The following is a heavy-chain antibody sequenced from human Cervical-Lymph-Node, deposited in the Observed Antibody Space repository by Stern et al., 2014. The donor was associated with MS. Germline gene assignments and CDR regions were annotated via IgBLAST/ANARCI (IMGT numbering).Heavy chain of an antibody. CDR3: ARGDTSNWYCNSPYYLDL. CDR2: NSPMFGTP. J-gene: IGHJ4*02. V-gene: IGHV1-69*06. CDR1: GGTFSSYA. D-gene: IGHD1-7*01. Sequence: QVQLVQSGAAVKKPGSSVQVSCKASGGTFSSYAISWVRQAPGQGLEWMGGNSPMFGTPNYAHTFQGRVTIHADNSTRPCYTELSILTSEDTAVYYCARGDTSNWYCNSPYYLDLWGQGTVVTVSS.